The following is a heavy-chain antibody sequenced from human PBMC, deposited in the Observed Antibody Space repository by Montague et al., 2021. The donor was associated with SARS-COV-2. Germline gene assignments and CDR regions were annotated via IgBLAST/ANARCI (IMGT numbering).Heavy chain of an antibody. Sequence: SETLSLTCTVPSGSISSSSYYWSWIRQPPGKGLEWIGYIYYSGSTNYNPSLKSRVTISVDTSKNQFSLKLSSVTAADTAVYYCARASITMVRGVTRWYFDLWGRGTLVTVSS. CDR2: IYYSGST. V-gene: IGHV4-61*01. CDR3: ARASITMVRGVTRWYFDL. J-gene: IGHJ2*01. D-gene: IGHD3-10*01. CDR1: SGSISSSSYY.